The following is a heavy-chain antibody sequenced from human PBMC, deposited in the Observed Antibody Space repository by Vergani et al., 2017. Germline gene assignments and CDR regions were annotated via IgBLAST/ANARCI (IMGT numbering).Heavy chain of an antibody. Sequence: EVQLVESGGGLVQPGGSLRLSCAASGFTFSSYEMNWVRRAPGKGLEWVSYISSSGSTIYYADSVKGRFTISRDNAKNSLYLQMNSLRAEDTAVYYCARDPEGQQLVPGWFDPWGQGTLVTVSS. J-gene: IGHJ5*02. CDR3: ARDPEGQQLVPGWFDP. V-gene: IGHV3-48*03. CDR1: GFTFSSYE. D-gene: IGHD6-13*01. CDR2: ISSSGSTI.